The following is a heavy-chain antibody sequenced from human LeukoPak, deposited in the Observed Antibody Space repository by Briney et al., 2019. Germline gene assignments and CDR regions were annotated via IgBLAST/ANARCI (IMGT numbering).Heavy chain of an antibody. J-gene: IGHJ4*02. Sequence: SQTLSLTCTVSGESIKNPDFYWSWIRQPPGKGLEWIGYIYYSGSTYYNPSLKSRVTISVDTSKNQFSLKLSSVTAADTAVYYCARDCSGGSCYSHHRFDYWGQGTLVTVSS. D-gene: IGHD2-15*01. CDR3: ARDCSGGSCYSHHRFDY. V-gene: IGHV4-30-4*01. CDR1: GESIKNPDFY. CDR2: IYYSGST.